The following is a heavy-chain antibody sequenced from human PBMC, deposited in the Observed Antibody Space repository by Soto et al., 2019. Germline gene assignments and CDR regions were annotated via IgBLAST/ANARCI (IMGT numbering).Heavy chain of an antibody. CDR1: GFLVNSAY. D-gene: IGHD5-18*01. CDR2: INSDGST. V-gene: IGHV3-53*01. J-gene: IGHJ4*02. Sequence: EVQLVESGGGLIPPGGSLRLSCAASGFLVNSAYMTWVRQAPGKGLEWLSMINSDGSTLYAESVKGRFTISRDNSKNRLDLPMNSLRAEDTAMYYCASSGYSFAWGYWGQGTLVIVTS. CDR3: ASSGYSFAWGY.